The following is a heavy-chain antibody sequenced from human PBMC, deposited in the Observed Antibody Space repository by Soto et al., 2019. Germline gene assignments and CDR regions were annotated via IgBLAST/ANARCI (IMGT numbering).Heavy chain of an antibody. CDR1: GYTFTSYD. Sequence: ASVKVSCKASGYTFTSYDINWVRQATGQGLEWMGWMNPNSGNTGYAQKFQGRVTMTRNTSISTAYMELSSLRSKDTAVYYCARGQQLVLNYYYYYGMEVWGQGTTVTVSS. V-gene: IGHV1-8*01. J-gene: IGHJ6*02. CDR3: ARGQQLVLNYYYYYGMEV. CDR2: MNPNSGNT. D-gene: IGHD6-13*01.